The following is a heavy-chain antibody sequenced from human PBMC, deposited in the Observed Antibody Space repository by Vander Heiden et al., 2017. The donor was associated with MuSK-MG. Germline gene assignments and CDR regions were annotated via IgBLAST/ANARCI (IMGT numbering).Heavy chain of an antibody. V-gene: IGHV3-73*02. D-gene: IGHD2-15*01. CDR3: TRPGGTLYYYYYMDV. J-gene: IGHJ6*03. Sequence: EVQLVESGGGLVQPGGSLKLSCAASGFTFSGSAMHWVRQASGKGVEWVGRIRSKANSYATAYAASVKGRFTISRDDSKNTAYLQMNSLKTEDTAVYYCTRPGGTLYYYYYMDVWGKGTTVTVSS. CDR2: IRSKANSYAT. CDR1: GFTFSGSA.